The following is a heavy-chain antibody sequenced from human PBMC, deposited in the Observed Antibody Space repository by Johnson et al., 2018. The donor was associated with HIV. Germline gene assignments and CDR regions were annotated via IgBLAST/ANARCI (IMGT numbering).Heavy chain of an antibody. D-gene: IGHD1-1*01. Sequence: QVQLVESGGGLVKPGGSLRLSCAASGFTFMDYYMSWIRQAPGKGLEWVSYISTSGSTIYYADSVKGRFTISRDNAKNSLSLQMNSLKTEYTAVYYCTTDPWWNGYHAFDIWGQGTMVTVSS. CDR3: TTDPWWNGYHAFDI. V-gene: IGHV3-11*01. J-gene: IGHJ3*02. CDR2: ISTSGSTI. CDR1: GFTFMDYY.